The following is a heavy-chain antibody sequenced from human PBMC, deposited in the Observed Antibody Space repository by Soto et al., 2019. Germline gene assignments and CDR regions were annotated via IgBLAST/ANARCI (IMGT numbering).Heavy chain of an antibody. V-gene: IGHV4-59*01. CDR3: ARTSSSGWELDY. J-gene: IGHJ4*02. Sequence: SETLSLTCTVSGGSISSYYWSWIRQPPGKGLEWSGYIYYSGSTSYNPSLKSRVTISVDMSKNQFSLKVISVTAADTAVYYCARTSSSGWELDYWGQGTLVTVSS. CDR1: GGSISSYY. CDR2: IYYSGST. D-gene: IGHD6-19*01.